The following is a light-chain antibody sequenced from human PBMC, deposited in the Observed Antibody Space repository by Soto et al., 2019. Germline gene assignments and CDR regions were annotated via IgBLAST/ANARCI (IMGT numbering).Light chain of an antibody. Sequence: TVLTQSPATLSLSPGERATLSCRASQSISSYLAWFQQKPGQAPRLLIYDASNRATGIPARFSGGGSGTDFTLTISSLEPEDFAVYYCQQRSNWYTFGQGTKLEIK. CDR1: QSISSY. CDR2: DAS. V-gene: IGKV3-11*01. J-gene: IGKJ2*01. CDR3: QQRSNWYT.